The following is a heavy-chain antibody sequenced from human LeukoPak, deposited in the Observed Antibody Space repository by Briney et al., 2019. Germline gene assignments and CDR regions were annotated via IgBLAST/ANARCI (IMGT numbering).Heavy chain of an antibody. Sequence: LGGSLRLSCAASGFTFSSYAMSWVRQAPGKGLEWVSAISGSGGSTYYADSVKGRFTISRDNSKNTLYLQMNSLRAEDTAVYYCAKPPSKFYSNYHFDYWGQGTLVTVSS. CDR2: ISGSGGST. CDR3: AKPPSKFYSNYHFDY. D-gene: IGHD4-11*01. CDR1: GFTFSSYA. J-gene: IGHJ4*02. V-gene: IGHV3-23*01.